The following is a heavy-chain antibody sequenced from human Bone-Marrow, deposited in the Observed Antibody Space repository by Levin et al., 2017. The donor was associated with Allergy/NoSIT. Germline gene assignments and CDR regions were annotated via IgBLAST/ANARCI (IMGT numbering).Heavy chain of an antibody. CDR2: ISGSGGST. V-gene: IGHV3-23*01. J-gene: IGHJ6*02. CDR3: AKDRSVRFLEWPKYYYYGMHV. Sequence: GGSLRLSCAASGFTFSSYAMSWVRQAPGQGLEWVSLISGSGGSTYYADSVKGRFTISRDNSKNTLYLQMNSLRAEDTAVYYCAKDRSVRFLEWPKYYYYGMHVWGQGTTVTVSS. D-gene: IGHD3-3*01. CDR1: GFTFSSYA.